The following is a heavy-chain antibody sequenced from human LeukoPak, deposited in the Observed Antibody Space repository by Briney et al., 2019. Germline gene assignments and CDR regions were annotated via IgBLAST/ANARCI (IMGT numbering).Heavy chain of an antibody. Sequence: PGGSLRLSCAASGFTFSSYGMDWVRQAPGKGLEWVAVISYDGSNKYYADSVKGRFTIFRDNSKNTLYLQMNSLRAEDAAVYYCAREQCSGNSCYYYWGQGTLVTVSS. CDR3: AREQCSGNSCYYY. J-gene: IGHJ4*02. V-gene: IGHV3-30*03. CDR1: GFTFSSYG. D-gene: IGHD2-15*01. CDR2: ISYDGSNK.